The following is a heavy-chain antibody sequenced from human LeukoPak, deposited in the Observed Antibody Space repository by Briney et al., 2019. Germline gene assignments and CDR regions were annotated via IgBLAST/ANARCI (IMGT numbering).Heavy chain of an antibody. CDR1: GDSFTSYY. J-gene: IGHJ4*02. CDR2: IYTSGST. CDR3: ASSGLMRESFDY. D-gene: IGHD3-10*01. V-gene: IGHV4-4*07. Sequence: SETLSPTCTVSGDSFTSYYWSWIRQPAGKGLEWIGRIYTSGSTNYNPSLKSRVTISIDKSKNQFSLKLSSVTAADTAVYYCASSGLMRESFDYWGQGTLVTVSS.